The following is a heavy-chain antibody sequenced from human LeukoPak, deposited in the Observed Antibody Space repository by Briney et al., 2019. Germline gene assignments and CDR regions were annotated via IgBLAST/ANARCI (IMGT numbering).Heavy chain of an antibody. J-gene: IGHJ6*02. CDR2: IRTKANNYAT. V-gene: IGHV3-73*01. CDR1: GFTFSCSV. Sequence: GGSLRLSCAASGFTFSCSVMHWVRQASGKGLEWVARIRTKANNYATAFAASVKGRFTISRDDSKNTAYLQVNSLKTEDTAVYYCTSLKGDSSYYGMDVWGQGTTVTVS. CDR3: TSLKGDSSYYGMDV. D-gene: IGHD2-21*02.